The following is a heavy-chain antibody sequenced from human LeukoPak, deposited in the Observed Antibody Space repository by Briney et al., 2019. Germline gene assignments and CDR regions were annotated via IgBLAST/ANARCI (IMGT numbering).Heavy chain of an antibody. CDR1: GFTFSSCG. J-gene: IGHJ5*02. CDR3: ARDTSYYYGSGSYA. D-gene: IGHD3-10*01. Sequence: GGSLRLSCAASGFTFSSCGMHWVRQAPGKGLEWVAFIRYDGSNKYYADSVKGRFTISRDNAKNSLYLQMNSLRAEDTAVYYCARDTSYYYGSGSYAWGQGTLVTVSS. V-gene: IGHV3-30*02. CDR2: IRYDGSNK.